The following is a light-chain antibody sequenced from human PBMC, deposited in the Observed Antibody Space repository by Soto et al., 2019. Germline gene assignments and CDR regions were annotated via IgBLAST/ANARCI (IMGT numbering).Light chain of an antibody. V-gene: IGKV3-20*01. Sequence: EIVLTQSPGTLSSSPGESATLSCRASQSVPSIYLAWYQQKPGQAPRLLIYAASSRATGIPDRFSGSGSGTDFALTINRLEPEDFAVYYCQHYGSAPPKYTFGQGTKVDIK. CDR1: QSVPSIY. J-gene: IGKJ2*01. CDR2: AAS. CDR3: QHYGSAPPKYT.